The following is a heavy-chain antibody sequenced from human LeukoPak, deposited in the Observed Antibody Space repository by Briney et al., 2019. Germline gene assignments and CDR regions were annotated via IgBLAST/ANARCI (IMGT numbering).Heavy chain of an antibody. Sequence: ASVKVSCKASGYTFDTYGISWVRQAPGQGLEWMGWISADNGNTNYAKKGRGRDTMTTDTYTKTAYMELRTQKSDDTAVYSCARVTNPPYFDSWGQGTLVTVSS. CDR2: ISADNGNT. CDR1: GYTFDTYG. CDR3: ARVTNPPYFDS. D-gene: IGHD2-8*01. J-gene: IGHJ4*02. V-gene: IGHV1-18*01.